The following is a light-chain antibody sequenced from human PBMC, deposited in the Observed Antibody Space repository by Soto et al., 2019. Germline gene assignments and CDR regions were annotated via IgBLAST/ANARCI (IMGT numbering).Light chain of an antibody. CDR3: QQYYSSPLS. Sequence: IVMTQSPDSLAVSLGERATFNCKSSHSVLHNSKNYLAWYQQRPGQTPKVLIYWASTRESGVPDRFSGSGSGTDFTLTISSLQAEDVAVYYCQQYYSSPLSFGGGTKVEIK. J-gene: IGKJ4*01. V-gene: IGKV4-1*01. CDR1: HSVLHNSKNY. CDR2: WAS.